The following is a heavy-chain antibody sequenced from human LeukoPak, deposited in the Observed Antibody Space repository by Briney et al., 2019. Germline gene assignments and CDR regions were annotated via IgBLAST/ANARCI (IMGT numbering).Heavy chain of an antibody. CDR3: ARALRRWELRNAFDI. CDR2: IYYTGST. J-gene: IGHJ3*02. V-gene: IGHV4-59*01. D-gene: IGHD1-26*01. Sequence: SETLSLTCTVSGGSISSYYWSWIRQPPGKGLEWLGYIYYTGSTNNNPSLKSRVTISVDTSQNQVSLKLRSVTAADTAVYYCARALRRWELRNAFDIWGQGTMVTVSS. CDR1: GGSISSYY.